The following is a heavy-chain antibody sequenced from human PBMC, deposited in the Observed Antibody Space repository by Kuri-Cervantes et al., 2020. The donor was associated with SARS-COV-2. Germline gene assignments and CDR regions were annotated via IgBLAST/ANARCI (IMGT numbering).Heavy chain of an antibody. V-gene: IGHV4-34*01. CDR2: INHSGST. CDR1: GCTFSDYY. J-gene: IGHJ4*02. CDR3: AGVGAARPFDY. Sequence: ESLKISCAASGCTFSDYYMSWIRQPPGKGLEWIGEINHSGSTNHNPSLKSRVTISVDTSKNQFSLKLSSVTAADTAVYYCAGVGAARPFDYWGQGTLVTVSS. D-gene: IGHD6-6*01.